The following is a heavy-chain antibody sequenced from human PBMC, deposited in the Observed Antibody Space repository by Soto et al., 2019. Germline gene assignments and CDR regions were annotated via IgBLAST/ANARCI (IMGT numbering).Heavy chain of an antibody. Sequence: GGSLRLSCAASGFTFSSYWMHWVRQAPGKGLVWVSRINSDGSSTSYADSVKGRFTISRDNAKNTLYLQMNSLRAEDTAVYYCARDSNDFWSGYWELYDYWGQGTLVTVSS. CDR3: ARDSNDFWSGYWELYDY. CDR2: INSDGSST. V-gene: IGHV3-74*01. J-gene: IGHJ4*02. D-gene: IGHD3-3*01. CDR1: GFTFSSYW.